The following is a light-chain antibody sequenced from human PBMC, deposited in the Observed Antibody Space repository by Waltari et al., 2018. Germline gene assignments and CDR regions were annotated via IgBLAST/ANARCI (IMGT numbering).Light chain of an antibody. CDR3: HQYNDGPPFN. CDR1: QSLTTN. Sequence: EIVMTQSPATLSVSPGERAILSCRASQSLTTNLAWYQQKPGQAPRLLIYGASTRATDIPARFSGSGSGTEFTLTISSLQSEDFAVYYCHQYNDGPPFNFGPGTKLEIK. J-gene: IGKJ2*01. V-gene: IGKV3-15*01. CDR2: GAS.